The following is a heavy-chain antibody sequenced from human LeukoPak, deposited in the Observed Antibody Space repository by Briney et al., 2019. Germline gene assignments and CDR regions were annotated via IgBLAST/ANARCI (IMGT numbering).Heavy chain of an antibody. J-gene: IGHJ4*02. CDR1: GGSFSSSNW. V-gene: IGHV4-4*02. CDR2: INHSGST. D-gene: IGHD2-2*01. CDR3: ARTRQLDY. Sequence: SETLSLTCAVSGGSFSSSNWWSWIRQPPGKGLEWIGEINHSGSTNYNPSLKSRVTISVDTSKNQFSLKLRSVSAADTAVYYCARTRQLDYWGQGTLVTVSS.